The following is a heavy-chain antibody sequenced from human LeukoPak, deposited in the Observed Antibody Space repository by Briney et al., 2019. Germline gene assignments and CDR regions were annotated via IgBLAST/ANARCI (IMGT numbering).Heavy chain of an antibody. J-gene: IGHJ5*02. V-gene: IGHV4-61*02. CDR2: IYPTGST. CDR1: GGSITSGSYY. CDR3: ARAVGSSESNWFDP. Sequence: TLSLTCTVSGGSITSGSYYWSWIRQPAGKGLEWIGRIYPTGSTCYNPSLKSRVTISVDTSKSQFSLKLSSVTAADTAVYYCARAVGSSESNWFDPWGQGTLATVSS. D-gene: IGHD3-10*01.